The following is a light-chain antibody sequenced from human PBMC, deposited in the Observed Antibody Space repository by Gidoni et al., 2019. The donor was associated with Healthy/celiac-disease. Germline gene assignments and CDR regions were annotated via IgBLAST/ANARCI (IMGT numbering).Light chain of an antibody. J-gene: IGLJ2*01. V-gene: IGLV1-44*01. CDR1: SSNIGSNT. CDR2: SIN. Sequence: HSVLTQPPSASGTTGQRVTISCSGSSSNIGSNTVNWYQPLPGTAPKLLIYSINQRPSGVPDRFSGSKSGTAASLAISGLQSEDEADYYCAAWDDSLNGVVFGGGTKLTVL. CDR3: AAWDDSLNGVV.